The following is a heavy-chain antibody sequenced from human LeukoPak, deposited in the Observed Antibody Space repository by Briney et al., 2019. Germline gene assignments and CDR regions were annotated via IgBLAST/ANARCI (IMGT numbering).Heavy chain of an antibody. CDR1: GFTFSIYW. CDR3: ARAVAGSFDY. Sequence: PGGSLRLSCAASGFTFSIYWLTWVRQAPGKGLEWVANINHDGSEKYYVDSVKGQFTISRDNAKNSLFLQMKSLRAEDTAVYYCARAVAGSFDYWGQGTLVTVSS. V-gene: IGHV3-7*04. CDR2: INHDGSEK. D-gene: IGHD6-19*01. J-gene: IGHJ4*02.